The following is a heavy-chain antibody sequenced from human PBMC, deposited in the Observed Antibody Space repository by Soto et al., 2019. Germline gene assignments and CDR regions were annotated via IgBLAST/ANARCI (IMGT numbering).Heavy chain of an antibody. CDR2: ISSSGSTI. Sequence: GGSLRLSCAASGFTFSDYYMSWIRQAPGKGLEWVSYISSSGSTIYYADSVKGRFTISRDNAKNSLYLQMNSLRAEDPAVYYCAREGHYYDSSGYYDAFDIWGQGTMVTVSS. V-gene: IGHV3-11*01. CDR3: AREGHYYDSSGYYDAFDI. D-gene: IGHD3-22*01. J-gene: IGHJ3*02. CDR1: GFTFSDYY.